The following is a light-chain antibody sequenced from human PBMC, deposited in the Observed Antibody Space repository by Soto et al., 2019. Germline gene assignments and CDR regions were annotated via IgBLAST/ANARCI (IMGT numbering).Light chain of an antibody. Sequence: QSVLTQPASVSGSPGQSITISCTGTSSDVGGYNYVSWYQQHPGKAPKLMIYEVSNRPSGVSNRFSGYKSGNTASLTISGLQAEDEADYYCSSYTRSSTLVFGTGTKVTVL. CDR3: SSYTRSSTLV. V-gene: IGLV2-14*01. CDR2: EVS. J-gene: IGLJ1*01. CDR1: SSDVGGYNY.